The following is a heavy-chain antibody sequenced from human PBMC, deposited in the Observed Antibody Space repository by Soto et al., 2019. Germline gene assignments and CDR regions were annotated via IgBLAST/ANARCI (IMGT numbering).Heavy chain of an antibody. J-gene: IGHJ4*02. V-gene: IGHV4-39*07. CDR1: GGSISSSSYY. Sequence: SETLSLTCTVSGGSISSSSYYWSWIRQPPGKGLEWIGEINHSGSTNYNPSLKSRVTISVDTSKNQFSLKLSSVTAADTAVYYCARVLMVRGVISNLFDYWGQGTLVTVSS. CDR2: INHSGST. D-gene: IGHD3-10*01. CDR3: ARVLMVRGVISNLFDY.